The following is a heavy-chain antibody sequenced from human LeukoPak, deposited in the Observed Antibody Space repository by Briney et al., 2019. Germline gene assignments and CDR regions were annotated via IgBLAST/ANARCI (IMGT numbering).Heavy chain of an antibody. CDR1: GGSISSGGYY. J-gene: IGHJ3*02. D-gene: IGHD2-21*01. CDR2: IYYSGST. V-gene: IGHV4-31*03. Sequence: SETLSLTCTVSGGSISSGGYYWSWIRQHPGKGLEWIGYIYYSGSTYYNPSLKSRVTISVDTPKNQFSLKLSSVTAADTAVYYCARAYSPLGAFNIWGQGTMVTVSS. CDR3: ARAYSPLGAFNI.